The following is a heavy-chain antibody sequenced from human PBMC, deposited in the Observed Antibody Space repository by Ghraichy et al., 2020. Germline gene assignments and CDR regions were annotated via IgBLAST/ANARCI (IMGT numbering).Heavy chain of an antibody. J-gene: IGHJ6*02. CDR2: IYYSGST. CDR3: ARDSLNLTGYPHLLHYYGMDV. V-gene: IGHV4-59*01. D-gene: IGHD3-9*01. CDR1: GGSISSYY. Sequence: SETLSLTCTVSGGSISSYYWSWIRQPPGKGLEWIGYIYYSGSTNYNPSLKSRVTISVDTSKNQFSLKLSSVTAADTAVYYCARDSLNLTGYPHLLHYYGMDVWGQGTTVTVSS.